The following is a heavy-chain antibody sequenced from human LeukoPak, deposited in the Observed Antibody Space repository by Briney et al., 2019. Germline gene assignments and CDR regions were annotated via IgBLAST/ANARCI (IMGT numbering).Heavy chain of an antibody. Sequence: GSLRLSCAASGFTVSSNYMNWVRQAPGKGLEWIGYIYYNGNTNYNPSLKSRVTISVDTSKNQFSLKLTSVTAADTAVYYCARGFGGYYSFDYWGQGTLVTVSS. CDR3: ARGFGGYYSFDY. D-gene: IGHD3-3*01. CDR2: IYYNGNT. CDR1: GFTVSSNY. V-gene: IGHV4-59*02. J-gene: IGHJ4*02.